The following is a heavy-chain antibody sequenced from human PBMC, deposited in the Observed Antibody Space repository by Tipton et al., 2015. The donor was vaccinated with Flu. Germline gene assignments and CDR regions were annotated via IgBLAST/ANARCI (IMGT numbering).Heavy chain of an antibody. Sequence: SLRLSCAASRFTFSTYSMHWVRQAPGKGLEWVALIRYNGNNEHYADSVKGRFTVSRDNSKNMVFLQMNTLRAEDTAVYYCARGTSLPWDSGSYYANWGQGTLVTVSS. CDR3: ARGTSLPWDSGSYYAN. V-gene: IGHV3-30-3*01. D-gene: IGHD3-10*01. J-gene: IGHJ4*02. CDR1: RFTFSTYS. CDR2: IRYNGNNE.